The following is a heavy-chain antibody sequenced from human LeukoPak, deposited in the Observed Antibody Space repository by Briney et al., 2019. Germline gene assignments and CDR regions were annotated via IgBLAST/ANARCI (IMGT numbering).Heavy chain of an antibody. CDR1: GYTFTSYG. D-gene: IGHD3-22*01. J-gene: IGHJ4*02. Sequence: GASVKVSCKASGYTFTSYGISWVRQAPGQGLEWMGWISAYNGNTNYAQKLQGRVTMTTDTSTSTAYMELRSLRSDDTAVYYCARGLRGRDSSGYYYASNWGQGTLVTVSS. CDR3: ARGLRGRDSSGYYYASN. CDR2: ISAYNGNT. V-gene: IGHV1-18*01.